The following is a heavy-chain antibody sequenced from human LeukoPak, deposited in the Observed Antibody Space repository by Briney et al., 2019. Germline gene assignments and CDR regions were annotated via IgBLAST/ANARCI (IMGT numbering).Heavy chain of an antibody. D-gene: IGHD3-22*01. V-gene: IGHV3-30*03. CDR3: ARVRESHYYDSSGYSS. CDR1: GFTFSSYG. J-gene: IGHJ5*02. CDR2: LSYDGTYE. Sequence: PGGSLRLSCAASGFTFSSYGMHWVRQAPGKGLEWVAGLSYDGTYEYHADSVKGRFTISRDNAKNTLYLQMNSLRAEDTAVYYCARVRESHYYDSSGYSSWGQGTLVTVSS.